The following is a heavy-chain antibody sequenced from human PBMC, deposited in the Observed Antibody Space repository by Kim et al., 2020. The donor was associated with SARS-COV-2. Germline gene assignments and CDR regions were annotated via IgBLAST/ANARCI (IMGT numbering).Heavy chain of an antibody. CDR2: VYDSGST. D-gene: IGHD6-19*01. V-gene: IGHV4-39*01. J-gene: IGHJ3*01. CDR3: ARRNSGWNDAFDV. Sequence: SETLSLTCSVSGVSMYSSGYYWGWIRQPPGEGLEWIGSVYDSGSTYYNPSLKSRLTISVDTSKKQFSLKLSSVSAADTAMYYCARRNSGWNDAFDVWGQGTMVPVSS. CDR1: GVSMYSSGYY.